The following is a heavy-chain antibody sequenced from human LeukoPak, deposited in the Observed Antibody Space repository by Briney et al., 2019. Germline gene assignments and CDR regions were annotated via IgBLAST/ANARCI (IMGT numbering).Heavy chain of an antibody. J-gene: IGHJ6*02. CDR2: ISAYNGNT. V-gene: IGHV1-18*01. CDR3: ARGDLLGYYGMDV. D-gene: IGHD3-3*02. Sequence: ASVKVSCKASGYTFTSYGISWVRQAPGQGLEWMGWISAYNGNTNYAQKFQGWVTMTRDTSISTAYMELSRLRSDDTAVYYCARGDLLGYYGMDVWGQGTTVTVSS. CDR1: GYTFTSYG.